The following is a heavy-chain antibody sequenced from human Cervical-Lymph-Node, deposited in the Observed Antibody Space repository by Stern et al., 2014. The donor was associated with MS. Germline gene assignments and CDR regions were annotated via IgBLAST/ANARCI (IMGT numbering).Heavy chain of an antibody. CDR1: GGTFSMST. D-gene: IGHD6-19*01. J-gene: IGHJ4*02. V-gene: IGHV1-69*01. CDR3: TIDQGGIAVY. CDR2: ITPLFGTS. Sequence: VQLVESGAEVKKPGSSVKVSCKASGGTFSMSTINWVRQAPGQALEWMGGITPLFGTSNYAQKFQGRVTTIADESTNTAYMELTRLTSDDTAVYFCTIDQGGIAVYWGQGTLVTVSS.